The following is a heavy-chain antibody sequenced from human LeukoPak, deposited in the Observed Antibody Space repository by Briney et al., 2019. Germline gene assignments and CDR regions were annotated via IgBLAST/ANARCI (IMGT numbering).Heavy chain of an antibody. J-gene: IGHJ4*02. V-gene: IGHV3-53*01. CDR3: ARGRLGYCGSTSCSPYFDY. CDR2: IYSGGST. CDR1: GFTVSSNY. Sequence: GGSLRLSCAASGFTVSSNYMSWVRQAPGKGLEWVSVIYSGGSTYYAASVKGRFTISRDNSKNTLYLQMNSLRAEDTAVYYCARGRLGYCGSTSCSPYFDYWGQGTLVTVSS. D-gene: IGHD2-2*01.